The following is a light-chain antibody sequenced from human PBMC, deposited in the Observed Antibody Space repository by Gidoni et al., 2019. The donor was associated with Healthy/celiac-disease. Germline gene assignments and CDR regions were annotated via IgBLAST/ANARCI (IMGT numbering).Light chain of an antibody. CDR2: RNN. V-gene: IGLV1-47*01. Sequence: SVLTHPPSASGTPGQRATISCSGSSSNIGSNYVYWYQQHPGTAPKLLIYRNNQRPSGVPDRFSGSKSGTSASLAISGLRSEDEADYYCAAWDDSLSGLVVFGTGTKVTVL. CDR3: AAWDDSLSGLVV. CDR1: SSNIGSNY. J-gene: IGLJ1*01.